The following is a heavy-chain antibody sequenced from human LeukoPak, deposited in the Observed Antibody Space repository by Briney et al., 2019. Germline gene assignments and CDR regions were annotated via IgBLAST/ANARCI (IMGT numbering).Heavy chain of an antibody. CDR1: GDSINSNY. J-gene: IGHJ4*02. D-gene: IGHD2-15*01. V-gene: IGHV4-59*01. CDR3: ARLLAGCPGGRCRAHFDY. CDR2: IYYGGST. Sequence: PSETLSLTCSVSGDSINSNYCSWMRQPLGKGLEWIGYIYYGGSTNYNPSLKSRVSMSVDTSKNQFSLNLSSVTAADTAVYHCARLLAGCPGGRCRAHFDYWGQGTLVTVSS.